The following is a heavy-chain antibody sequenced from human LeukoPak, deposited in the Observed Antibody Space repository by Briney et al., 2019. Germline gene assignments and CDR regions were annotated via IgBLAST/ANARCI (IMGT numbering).Heavy chain of an antibody. V-gene: IGHV4-34*01. J-gene: IGHJ4*02. CDR3: AREIAAAGHEGYFDY. Sequence: SETLSRTCAVYGGSFTGYYWSWIRQPPGKGLEWIGEINHSGCTNYNPSLKSRVTISVDTSKNRFSLKLSSVTAADTAVYYCAREIAAAGHEGYFDYWGQGTLVTVSS. CDR2: INHSGCT. CDR1: GGSFTGYY. D-gene: IGHD6-13*01.